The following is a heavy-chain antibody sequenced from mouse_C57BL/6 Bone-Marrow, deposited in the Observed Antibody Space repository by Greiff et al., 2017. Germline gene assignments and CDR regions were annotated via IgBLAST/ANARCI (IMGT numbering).Heavy chain of an antibody. D-gene: IGHD1-1*01. CDR3: ARNWIYYYGSGYFDV. V-gene: IGHV2-9-1*01. Sequence: VQLVESGPGLVAPSQSLSITCTVSGFSLTSYAISWVRQPPGKGLEWLGVIWTGGGTNYNSAHKSRLSISKDNSKSQVFLKMNSLQTDDTARYYCARNWIYYYGSGYFDVWGTGTTVTVSS. J-gene: IGHJ1*03. CDR2: IWTGGGT. CDR1: GFSLTSYA.